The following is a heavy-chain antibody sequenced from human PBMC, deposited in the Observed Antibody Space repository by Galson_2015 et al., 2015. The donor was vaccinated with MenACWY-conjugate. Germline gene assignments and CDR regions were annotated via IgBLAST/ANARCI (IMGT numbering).Heavy chain of an antibody. V-gene: IGHV3-7*03. J-gene: IGHJ6*02. Sequence: LRLSCAASGFNFSGDWMTWVRQAPGKGLEWVANIKEDGSEKYYVDSVKGRFTLSRDNAKSSLYLQMNSLRAEDTAVYYCARGHYGMDVWGQGTTVTVSS. CDR3: ARGHYGMDV. CDR1: GFNFSGDW. CDR2: IKEDGSEK.